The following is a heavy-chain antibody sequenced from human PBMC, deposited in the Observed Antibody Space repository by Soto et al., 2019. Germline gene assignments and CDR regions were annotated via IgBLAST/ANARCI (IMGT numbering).Heavy chain of an antibody. J-gene: IGHJ4*02. CDR2: TTDSGGDS. CDR3: ASGSSDSYPGSRIFDF. Sequence: GGSLRLSCVASGINFRSRAMSWFRQAPGEGLEWVSVTTDSGGDSKYADSVRGRFTISRDNSKNTLYLQMSSLRVDDSAVYYCASGSSDSYPGSRIFDFWGRGTLVTVSS. D-gene: IGHD3-10*01. V-gene: IGHV3-23*01. CDR1: GINFRSRA.